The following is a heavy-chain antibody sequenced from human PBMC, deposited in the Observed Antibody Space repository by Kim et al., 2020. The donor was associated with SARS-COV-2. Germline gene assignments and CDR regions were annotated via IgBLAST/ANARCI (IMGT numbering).Heavy chain of an antibody. Sequence: GSLRLSCAASGFTFSSYSMNWVRQAPGKGLEWVSSISSSSSYIYYADSVKGRFTISRDNAKNSLYLQMNSLRAEDTAVYYCARVRVDYYYYGMDVWGQGTTVTVSS. V-gene: IGHV3-21*04. CDR1: GFTFSSYS. J-gene: IGHJ6*02. CDR3: ARVRVDYYYYGMDV. CDR2: ISSSSSYI.